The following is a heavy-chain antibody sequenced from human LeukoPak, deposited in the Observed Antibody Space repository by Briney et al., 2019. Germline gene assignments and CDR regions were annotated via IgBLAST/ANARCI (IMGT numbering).Heavy chain of an antibody. CDR1: GGSISSGDYY. J-gene: IGHJ4*02. D-gene: IGHD4-17*01. Sequence: SEALSLTCTVSGGSISSGDYYRSWIRQPPGTGLEWIGYIYYSGSTYYNPSLKSRVTISVDTSKNQFSLKLSSVTAADTAVYYCARYTATTVTFDYWGQGTLVTVSS. CDR2: IYYSGST. CDR3: ARYTATTVTFDY. V-gene: IGHV4-30-4*01.